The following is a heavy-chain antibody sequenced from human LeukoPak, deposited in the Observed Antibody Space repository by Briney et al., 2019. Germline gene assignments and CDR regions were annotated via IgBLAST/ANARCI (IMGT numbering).Heavy chain of an antibody. CDR3: ARVDYLWDDSTRNDAFDI. V-gene: IGHV3-20*04. D-gene: IGHD3-16*01. Sequence: GGSLRLSCAASGFTFDDYGMSWVRQAPGKGLEWVSGINWNGGSTGYADSVKGRFTISRDNAKNSLYLQMNSLRAEDTAVYYCARVDYLWDDSTRNDAFDIWGQGTMVTVSS. CDR1: GFTFDDYG. J-gene: IGHJ3*02. CDR2: INWNGGST.